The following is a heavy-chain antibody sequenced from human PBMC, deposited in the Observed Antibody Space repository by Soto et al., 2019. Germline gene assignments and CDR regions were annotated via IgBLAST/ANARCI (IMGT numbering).Heavy chain of an antibody. Sequence: GGSLRLSCAASGFTVSSNYMSWVRQAPGKGLEWVSVIYSGGSTYYADSVKGRFTISRDNSKNTLYLQMNSLRAEDTAVYYCATLYYSNYDGRDYWGQGTLVTVSS. CDR1: GFTVSSNY. CDR2: IYSGGST. J-gene: IGHJ4*02. V-gene: IGHV3-66*01. D-gene: IGHD4-4*01. CDR3: ATLYYSNYDGRDY.